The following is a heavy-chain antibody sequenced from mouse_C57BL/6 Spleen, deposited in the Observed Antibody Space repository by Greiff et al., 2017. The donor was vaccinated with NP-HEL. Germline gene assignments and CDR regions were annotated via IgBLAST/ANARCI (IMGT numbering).Heavy chain of an antibody. Sequence: EVKLVESGGGLVKPGGSLKLSCAASGFTFSSYAMSWVRQTPEKRLEWVATINDGGSYTYYPDNVKGRFTISRDNAKNNLYLQMSHLKSEDTAMYYCARDARYSNYVAYYFDYWGQGTTLTVSS. CDR1: GFTFSSYA. CDR3: ARDARYSNYVAYYFDY. J-gene: IGHJ2*01. V-gene: IGHV5-4*01. D-gene: IGHD2-5*01. CDR2: INDGGSYT.